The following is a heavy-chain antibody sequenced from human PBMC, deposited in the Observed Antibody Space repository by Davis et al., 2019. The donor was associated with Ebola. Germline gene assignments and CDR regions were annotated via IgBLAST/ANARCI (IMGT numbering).Heavy chain of an antibody. CDR2: ISGSGGST. CDR1: GFTFSTYT. J-gene: IGHJ6*04. CDR3: ARSGLSFGVVKYHYGMDV. D-gene: IGHD3-3*01. Sequence: GESLKISCAASGFTFSTYTMTWVRQAPGKGLEWVSAISGSGGSTYYAGSVKGRFTVPRDNSKKTMYLQMNSLRAEDTAVYYCARSGLSFGVVKYHYGMDVWGKGTTVTVSS. V-gene: IGHV3-23*01.